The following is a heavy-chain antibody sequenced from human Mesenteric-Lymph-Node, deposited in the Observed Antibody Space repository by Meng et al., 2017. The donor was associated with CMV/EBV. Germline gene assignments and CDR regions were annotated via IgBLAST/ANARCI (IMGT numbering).Heavy chain of an antibody. D-gene: IGHD3-10*01. CDR3: AKDLNSGSFDV. CDR2: ITWDGSGT. V-gene: IGHV3-43*01. Sequence: GGSLRLSCAASGFKFDDYTMHWVRQTPEKGLEWLSLITWDGSGTKYAMSVRGRFTMSRDNSKDTLYLQMNSLRNEDTALYYCAKDLNSGSFDVWGLGTTVTVSS. CDR1: GFKFDDYT. J-gene: IGHJ3*01.